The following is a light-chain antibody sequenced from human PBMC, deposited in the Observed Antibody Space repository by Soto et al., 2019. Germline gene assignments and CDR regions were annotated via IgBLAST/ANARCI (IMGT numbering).Light chain of an antibody. CDR1: QSISSTS. J-gene: IGKJ5*01. CDR3: QQYGNLPIT. Sequence: EIVITESPSTLSVPPGERANLSCRASQSISSTSLAWYQQKPGQAPRLLIYGTSSRATGIPDRFSGSGSGTDFTLTISRLEPEDFAVYYCQQYGNLPITFGQGTRLEI. V-gene: IGKV3-20*01. CDR2: GTS.